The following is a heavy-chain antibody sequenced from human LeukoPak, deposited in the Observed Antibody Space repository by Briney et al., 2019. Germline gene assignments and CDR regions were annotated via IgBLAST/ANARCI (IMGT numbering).Heavy chain of an antibody. CDR2: ISGSGGST. Sequence: GGSLRLSCAASGFTLSSYVMSWVRQAPGKGLEWVSAISGSGGSTYYADSVKGRFTISRDNSKNPLFLQMNSLRAEDTAVYYCAKPVTSHYFHCWGQGTLVTVSS. CDR1: GFTLSSYV. V-gene: IGHV3-23*01. J-gene: IGHJ4*02. D-gene: IGHD4-17*01. CDR3: AKPVTSHYFHC.